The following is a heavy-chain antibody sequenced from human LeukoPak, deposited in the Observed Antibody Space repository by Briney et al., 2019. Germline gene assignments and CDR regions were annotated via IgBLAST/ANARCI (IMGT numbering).Heavy chain of an antibody. CDR2: IWYDGSNK. V-gene: IGHV3-33*01. CDR3: ARGGYYGDYVPMDY. CDR1: GFTFSSYG. D-gene: IGHD4-17*01. Sequence: GGSLRLSCAASGFTFSSYGMHWVRQAPGKGLEWVAVIWYDGSNKYYADSVKGRFTISRDNSENTLYLQMNSLRAEDTAVYYCARGGYYGDYVPMDYWGQGTLVTVSS. J-gene: IGHJ4*02.